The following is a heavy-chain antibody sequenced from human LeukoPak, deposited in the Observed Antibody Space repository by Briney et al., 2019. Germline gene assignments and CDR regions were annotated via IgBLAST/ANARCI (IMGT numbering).Heavy chain of an antibody. J-gene: IGHJ5*02. D-gene: IGHD5-12*01. Sequence: PGGSLRLSCAASGFTFSSYAMSWVRQAPGKGLEWVSDISGSGGSTYYADSVKGRFTISRDNSKNTLYLQMNSLRAEDTAVYYCAKRGYSGYDPWFDPWGQGTLVTVSS. CDR3: AKRGYSGYDPWFDP. V-gene: IGHV3-23*01. CDR2: ISGSGGST. CDR1: GFTFSSYA.